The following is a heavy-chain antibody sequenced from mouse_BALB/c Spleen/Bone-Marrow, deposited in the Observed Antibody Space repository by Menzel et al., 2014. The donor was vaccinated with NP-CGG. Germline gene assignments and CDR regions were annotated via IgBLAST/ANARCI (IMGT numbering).Heavy chain of an antibody. Sequence: VQLQQSGAELARPGASVKLSCKASGYTFTDYYINWVKQRTGQGLEWIGEIYPGSGNTYYNEKFKGKATLTADKSSSTAYMQLSSLTSEDSAVYFCARSRGCAWFAYWGQGTLVTVSA. CDR1: GYTFTDYY. D-gene: IGHD3-1*01. V-gene: IGHV1-77*01. CDR3: ARSRGCAWFAY. CDR2: IYPGSGNT. J-gene: IGHJ3*01.